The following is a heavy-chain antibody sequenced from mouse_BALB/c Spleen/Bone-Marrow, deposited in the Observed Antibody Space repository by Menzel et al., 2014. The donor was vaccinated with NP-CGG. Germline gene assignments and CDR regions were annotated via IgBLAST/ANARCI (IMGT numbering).Heavy chain of an antibody. V-gene: IGHV1-20*02. D-gene: IGHD2-1*01. CDR2: INPYNGDT. J-gene: IGHJ3*01. CDR3: ARGGNYQAWFAY. CDR1: GYSFTGYF. Sequence: VQLQQSGPELVKPGASVKISCKASGYSFTGYFMNWVMQSHGKSLEWIGRINPYNGDTFYNQKFKGKATLTVDKSSSTAHMELRSLASEDSAVYYCARGGNYQAWFAYWAKGLWSLSLQ.